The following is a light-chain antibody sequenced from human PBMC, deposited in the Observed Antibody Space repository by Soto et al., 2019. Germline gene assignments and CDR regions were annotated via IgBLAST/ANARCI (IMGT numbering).Light chain of an antibody. Sequence: EIVMTQSPATLSLSPGERATLSCRASQRITTVAWYQQKPGQAPRLLIYGLSIRAPGVPARFSVSGSGTEFTLTISSLQSEDFAVYFCQQSYDWPTFGQGTRVEVK. CDR3: QQSYDWPT. CDR2: GLS. J-gene: IGKJ1*01. V-gene: IGKV3-15*01. CDR1: QRITT.